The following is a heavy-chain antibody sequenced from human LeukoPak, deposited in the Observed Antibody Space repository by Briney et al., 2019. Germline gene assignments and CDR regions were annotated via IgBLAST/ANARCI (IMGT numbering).Heavy chain of an antibody. V-gene: IGHV3-23*01. J-gene: IGHJ4*02. CDR3: AKLSGQLGDFDY. Sequence: GGSLRLSCAASGFTFSGYAMSWVRQAPGKGLEWVSAISGSGGSTYYADSVKGRFTISRDNSKNTLYLQMNSLRAEDTAVYYCAKLSGQLGDFDYWGQGTPVTVSS. CDR1: GFTFSGYA. CDR2: ISGSGGST. D-gene: IGHD6-13*01.